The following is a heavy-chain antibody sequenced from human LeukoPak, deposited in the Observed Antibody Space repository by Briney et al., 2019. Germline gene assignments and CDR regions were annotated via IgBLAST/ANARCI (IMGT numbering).Heavy chain of an antibody. Sequence: GGSLRLSCEVSGFTFTTYAMSWVRQAPGKGLEWVSSISGSGSNTYYADSVKGRFTISRDNSKNTLYLQMNSLRAEDTAVYYCAPLGIGVVTNWGQGTLVTVSP. CDR3: APLGIGVVTN. CDR2: ISGSGSNT. V-gene: IGHV3-23*01. CDR1: GFTFTTYA. J-gene: IGHJ4*02. D-gene: IGHD6-19*01.